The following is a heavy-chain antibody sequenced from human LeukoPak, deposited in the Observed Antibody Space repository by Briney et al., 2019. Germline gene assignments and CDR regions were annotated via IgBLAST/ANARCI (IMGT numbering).Heavy chain of an antibody. D-gene: IGHD6-13*01. CDR2: INPNSGGT. Sequence: ASVKVSCKASGYTFTGYYMHWVRQAPGQGIEWMGWINPNSGGTNYAQKFQGRVTMTRDTSISTAYMELSRLRSDDTAVYYCARSKNIAAAGTGVGYWGQGTLVTVSS. CDR1: GYTFTGYY. CDR3: ARSKNIAAAGTGVGY. V-gene: IGHV1-2*02. J-gene: IGHJ4*02.